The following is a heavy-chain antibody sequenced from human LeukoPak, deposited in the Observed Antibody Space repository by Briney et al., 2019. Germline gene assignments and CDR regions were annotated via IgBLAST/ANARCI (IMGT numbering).Heavy chain of an antibody. Sequence: SETLSLTCTVSGGSISNLNYYWSWIRQPAGKGLEWIGRIYGSGSTNYNPSLKSRVTISVDTSKNQFSLKLSSVTAADTAVYYCARPSTYYYDSSGHGAFDIWGQGTMVTVSS. J-gene: IGHJ3*02. CDR2: IYGSGST. D-gene: IGHD3-22*01. V-gene: IGHV4-61*02. CDR3: ARPSTYYYDSSGHGAFDI. CDR1: GGSISNLNYY.